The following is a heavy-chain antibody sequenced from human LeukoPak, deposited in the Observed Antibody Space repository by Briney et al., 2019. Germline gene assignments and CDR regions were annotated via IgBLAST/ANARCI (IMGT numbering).Heavy chain of an antibody. CDR3: ARERGGSGWYEYYFDY. J-gene: IGHJ4*02. CDR1: GYTFTSYY. D-gene: IGHD6-19*01. Sequence: ASVKVSCKASGYTFTSYYMHWGRQAPGQGLEWMGIINPSGGSTSYAQKFQGRVTMTRDTSTSTVYMELSSLRSEDTAVYYCARERGGSGWYEYYFDYWGQGTLVTVSS. V-gene: IGHV1-46*01. CDR2: INPSGGST.